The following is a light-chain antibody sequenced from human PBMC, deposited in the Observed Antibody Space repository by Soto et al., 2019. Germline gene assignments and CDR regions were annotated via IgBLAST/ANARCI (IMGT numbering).Light chain of an antibody. CDR1: SSNIGTNY. J-gene: IGLJ3*02. CDR3: ATRDNSLSRWM. Sequence: QSVLTQPPSASGTPGQRVTTSCSGSSSNIGTNYVYWYKQLPGTAPKLLIYCNDQRPSGVPDRLSGSKSGTSASLAISGLRSEDEADYYCATRDNSLSRWMFGGGTKVTVL. CDR2: CND. V-gene: IGLV1-47*02.